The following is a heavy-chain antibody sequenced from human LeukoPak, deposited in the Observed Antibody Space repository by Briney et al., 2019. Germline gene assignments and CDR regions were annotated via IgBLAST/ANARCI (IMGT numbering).Heavy chain of an antibody. J-gene: IGHJ6*03. CDR2: IRYDGSNK. CDR3: AKEGGGLYYYYMDV. CDR1: GFTFSSYG. V-gene: IGHV3-30*02. D-gene: IGHD4-23*01. Sequence: GGSLRLSCAASGFTFSSYGMHWVRQAPGKGLEWVAFIRYDGSNKYYADSVKGRFTISRDNSKNTLYLQMNSLRAEGTAVYYCAKEGGGLYYYYMDVWGKGTTVTVSS.